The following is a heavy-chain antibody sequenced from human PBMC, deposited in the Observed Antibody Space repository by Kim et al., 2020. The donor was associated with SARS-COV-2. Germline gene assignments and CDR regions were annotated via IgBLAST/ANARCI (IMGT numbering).Heavy chain of an antibody. CDR3: AKGDKRIAVAGTLFDY. V-gene: IGHV3-23*01. Sequence: GGSLRLSCAASGFTFSSYAMSWVRQAPGKGLEWVSAISGSGGSTYYADSVKGRFTISRDNSKNTLYLQMNSLRAEDTAVYYCAKGDKRIAVAGTLFDYWGQGTLVTVSS. J-gene: IGHJ4*02. CDR1: GFTFSSYA. D-gene: IGHD6-19*01. CDR2: ISGSGGST.